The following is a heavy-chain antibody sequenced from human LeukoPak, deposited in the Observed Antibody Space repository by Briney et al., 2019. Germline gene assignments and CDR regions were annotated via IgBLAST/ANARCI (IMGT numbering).Heavy chain of an antibody. D-gene: IGHD2-8*02. Sequence: SETLSLTCTVSGGSISSGYYYWSWIRQPPGKGLEWIGYIYYSGSTYYNPSLKSRVTMSVDTSKNQFSLKLSSVTAADTAVYYCAREDIVLGMDVWGQGTTVTVSS. V-gene: IGHV4-30-4*01. CDR1: GGSISSGYYY. CDR2: IYYSGST. J-gene: IGHJ6*02. CDR3: AREDIVLGMDV.